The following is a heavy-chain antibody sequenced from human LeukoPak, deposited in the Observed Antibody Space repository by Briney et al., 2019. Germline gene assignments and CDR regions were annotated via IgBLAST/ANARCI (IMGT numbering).Heavy chain of an antibody. J-gene: IGHJ4*02. Sequence: GGSLRLSCAASGFTVSSNYMSWVRQAPGKGLEWVSVIYSGGSTYYADSVKGRFTISRDNSKNTLYLQVNSLRAEDTAVYYCARGEDGGQQLEPYFDYWGQGTLVTVSS. V-gene: IGHV3-53*01. CDR1: GFTVSSNY. CDR3: ARGEDGGQQLEPYFDY. D-gene: IGHD6-13*01. CDR2: IYSGGST.